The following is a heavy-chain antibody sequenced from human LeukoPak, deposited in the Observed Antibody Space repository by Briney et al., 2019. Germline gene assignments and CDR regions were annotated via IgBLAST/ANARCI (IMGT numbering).Heavy chain of an antibody. J-gene: IGHJ4*02. CDR1: GFTVTSYT. Sequence: GGSLRLSCAASGFTVTSYTMNWVRQAQGTGLEWVSSMSGSGLYIYYADSVKGRFTISRDNSKNTLYLQMNSLRAEDTAVYYCATTTWNYCLGYWGQGTLVTVSS. CDR3: ATTTWNYCLGY. V-gene: IGHV3-21*04. D-gene: IGHD1-7*01. CDR2: MSGSGLYI.